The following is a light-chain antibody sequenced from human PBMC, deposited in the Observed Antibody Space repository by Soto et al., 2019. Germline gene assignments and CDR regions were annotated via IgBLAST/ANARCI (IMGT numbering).Light chain of an antibody. J-gene: IGKJ5*01. V-gene: IGKV3-15*01. CDR1: QSVSSN. CDR3: QQRNTWPPIT. Sequence: EIGMTQSPATLSVSPGERATLSCRASQSVSSNLAWYQQKPGQAPRLLIYGASTRATGIPARFSGSGSGTEFTLTISSLGPEDFALYYCQQRNTWPPITFGQGTRLEIK. CDR2: GAS.